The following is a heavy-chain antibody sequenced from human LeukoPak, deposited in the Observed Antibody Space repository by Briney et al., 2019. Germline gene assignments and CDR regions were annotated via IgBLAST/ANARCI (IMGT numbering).Heavy chain of an antibody. Sequence: GGSLRLSCAASGLTFSSYAMHWVRQAPGKGLEWVAVILYGGSNKYYADSVKGRFTISRDNSKNTLYLQMNSLRAEDTAVYYCAREPLIAVAAYHWFAPWGQ. CDR1: GLTFSSYA. CDR3: AREPLIAVAAYHWFAP. V-gene: IGHV3-30-3*01. D-gene: IGHD6-19*01. J-gene: IGHJ5*02. CDR2: ILYGGSNK.